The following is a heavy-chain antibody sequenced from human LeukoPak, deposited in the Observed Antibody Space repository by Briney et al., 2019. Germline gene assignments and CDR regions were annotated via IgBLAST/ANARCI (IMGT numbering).Heavy chain of an antibody. CDR1: GFTFSSYA. V-gene: IGHV3-64*04. J-gene: IGHJ6*02. Sequence: PGGSLRLSCSASGFTFSSYAMHWVRQAPGEGLEYVSAISSNGGSTYYADSVKGRFTISRDNSKNTLYLQMNSMRAEDTAVYYCAREPPPPGIAVAVVRVHGMDVWGQGTTVTVSS. D-gene: IGHD6-19*01. CDR3: AREPPPPGIAVAVVRVHGMDV. CDR2: ISSNGGST.